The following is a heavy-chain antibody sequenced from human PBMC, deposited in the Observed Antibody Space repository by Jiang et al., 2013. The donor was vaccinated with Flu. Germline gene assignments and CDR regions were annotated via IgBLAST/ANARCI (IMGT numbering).Heavy chain of an antibody. V-gene: IGHV4-59*08. J-gene: IGHJ2*01. Sequence: SGPGLVKPSETLSLTCTVSGGSISSYYWSWIRQPPGKGLEWIGYIYYSGSTNYNPSLKSRVTISVDTSKNQFSLKLSSVTAADTAVYYCARHGPTGDGDYDFFXVGYWYFDLWGLAPWSLSPQ. CDR1: GGSISSYY. CDR2: IYYSGST. D-gene: IGHD4-17*01. CDR3: ARHGPTGDGDYDFFXVGYWYFDL.